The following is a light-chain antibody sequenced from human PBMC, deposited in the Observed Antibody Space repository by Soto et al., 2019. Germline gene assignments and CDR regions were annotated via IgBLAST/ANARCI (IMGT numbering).Light chain of an antibody. CDR3: QQRINRWT. J-gene: IGKJ1*01. CDR1: QSISGNY. Sequence: EIVLTQSPGTLSLSPGEGATLSCRASQSISGNYLAWYQQKPGQAPRLLIYDASNGATGIPARFSGSGCGTDFTLTISILAPEDSAVYYCQQRINRWTFGQGTKVDIK. CDR2: DAS. V-gene: IGKV3D-20*02.